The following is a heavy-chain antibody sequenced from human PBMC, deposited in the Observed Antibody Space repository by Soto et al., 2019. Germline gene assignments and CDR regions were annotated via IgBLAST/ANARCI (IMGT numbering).Heavy chain of an antibody. CDR1: GGTFSSYA. CDR3: AREWSHGGTSYYYGMDV. Sequence: GASVKVSCKTSGGTFSSYAISWVRQAPGQGLEWMGGIIPIFGTANYAQKFQGRVTITADKSTSTAYMELSSLRSEDAAVYYCAREWSHGGTSYYYGMDVWGQGTTVTVSS. CDR2: IIPIFGTA. D-gene: IGHD1-1*01. J-gene: IGHJ6*02. V-gene: IGHV1-69*06.